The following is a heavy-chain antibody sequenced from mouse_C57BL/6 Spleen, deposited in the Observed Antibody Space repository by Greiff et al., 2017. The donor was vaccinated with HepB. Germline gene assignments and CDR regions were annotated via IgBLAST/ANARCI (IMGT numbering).Heavy chain of an antibody. CDR2: INPSSGYT. J-gene: IGHJ3*01. V-gene: IGHV1-7*01. CDR3: AVDSSGPFAY. Sequence: QVHVKQSGAELAKPGASVKLSCKASGYTFTSYWMHWVKQRPGQGLEWIGYINPSSGYTKYNQKFKDKATLTADKSSSTAYMQLSSLTYEDSAVYYCAVDSSGPFAYWGQGTLVTVSA. D-gene: IGHD3-2*02. CDR1: GYTFTSYW.